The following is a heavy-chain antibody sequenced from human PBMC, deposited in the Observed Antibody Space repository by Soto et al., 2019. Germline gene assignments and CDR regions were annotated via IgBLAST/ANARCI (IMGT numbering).Heavy chain of an antibody. CDR3: ARALRITMAPGAFDI. J-gene: IGHJ3*02. CDR2: IYYSGST. V-gene: IGHV4-31*03. CDR1: GGSISSGGYY. Sequence: SETLSLTCTVSGGSISSGGYYWSWIRQHPGKGLEWIGYIYYSGSTYYNPSLKSRVTISVDTSKNQFSLKLSSVTAADTAVYYCARALRITMAPGAFDIWGQGTMVTVSS. D-gene: IGHD3-10*01.